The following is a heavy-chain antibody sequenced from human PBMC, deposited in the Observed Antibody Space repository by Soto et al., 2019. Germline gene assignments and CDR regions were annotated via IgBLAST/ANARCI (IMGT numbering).Heavy chain of an antibody. V-gene: IGHV3-30*18. CDR2: ISDDGSNK. Sequence: QTGGSLRLSCAASGFTFSNYGMHWVRQAPGKGLEWVAFISDDGSNKYYADSMKGRFTMSRDNSKSTLYLQMNSLRVEDTAVYYCTKRRNVLRFLEWSSGMEVWGQGTTVTSP. J-gene: IGHJ6*02. CDR1: GFTFSNYG. D-gene: IGHD3-3*01. CDR3: TKRRNVLRFLEWSSGMEV.